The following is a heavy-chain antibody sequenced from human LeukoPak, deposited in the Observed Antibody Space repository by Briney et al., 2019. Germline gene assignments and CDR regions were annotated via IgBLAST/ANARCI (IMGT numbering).Heavy chain of an antibody. D-gene: IGHD4-11*01. CDR1: GFTLSSYW. CDR3: AKTTGRADYSSDGGYYGLDV. Sequence: GGSLRLSCAASGFTLSSYWIRWVRHAPGKGLVWVSRINSDGRRTTYADSVKGRFTISRDNAKNTLYLQMNSLRTEDTAVYYCAKTTGRADYSSDGGYYGLDVWGQGTTVTVSS. V-gene: IGHV3-74*01. CDR2: INSDGRRT. J-gene: IGHJ6*02.